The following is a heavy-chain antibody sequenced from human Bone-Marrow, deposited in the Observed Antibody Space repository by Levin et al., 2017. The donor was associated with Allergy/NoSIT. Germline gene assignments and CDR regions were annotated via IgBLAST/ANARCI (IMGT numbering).Heavy chain of an antibody. CDR2: ISGTSGGT. CDR1: GFSFSNYA. Sequence: PGGSRLSCAASGFSFSNYAMSWVRQAPGKGLEWVSSISGTSGGTYYADSVKGRFTISRDNSKNTLYLQMNSLRVEDTAVYYCAKTDITGTTRYGMDVWGQGTTVTVSS. V-gene: IGHV3-23*01. CDR3: AKTDITGTTRYGMDV. D-gene: IGHD1-20*01. J-gene: IGHJ6*02.